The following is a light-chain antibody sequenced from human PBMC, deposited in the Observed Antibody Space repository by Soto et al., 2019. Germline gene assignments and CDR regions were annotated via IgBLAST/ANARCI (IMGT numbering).Light chain of an antibody. Sequence: EIVMTQSLATLSVSPGERVTLSCRASHSVGRSLAWYQQKAGQAPRLLIYGASTRATGTPVRFSGSGSGTEFSLTISSLQSEDFVVYYCQQYEKWPLTFGGGTKVEIK. V-gene: IGKV3-15*01. J-gene: IGKJ4*01. CDR1: HSVGRS. CDR2: GAS. CDR3: QQYEKWPLT.